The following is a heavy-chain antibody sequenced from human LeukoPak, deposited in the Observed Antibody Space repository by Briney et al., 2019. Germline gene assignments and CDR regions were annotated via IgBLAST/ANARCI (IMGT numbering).Heavy chain of an antibody. CDR3: AREGDYYDSSGYSSAFDY. Sequence: ASVKVSCKASGYTFTGYYMHWVRQAPGQGLEWMGWINPNSGGTNYAQKFQGRVTMTRGTSISTAYMELSRLRSDDTAVYYCAREGDYYDSSGYSSAFDYWGQGTLVTVSS. V-gene: IGHV1-2*02. CDR1: GYTFTGYY. J-gene: IGHJ4*02. CDR2: INPNSGGT. D-gene: IGHD3-22*01.